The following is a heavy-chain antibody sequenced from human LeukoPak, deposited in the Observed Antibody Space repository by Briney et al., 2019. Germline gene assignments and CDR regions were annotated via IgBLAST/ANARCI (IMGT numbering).Heavy chain of an antibody. V-gene: IGHV1-69*05. Sequence: ASVKVSCKASGGTFSSYAISWVRQAPGQGLEWMGGIIPIFGTANYAQKFQGRVTITTDESTSTAYMELSSLRSEDTAVYYCARVAPGELLHPMDYWGQGTLVTVSS. CDR2: IIPIFGTA. CDR3: ARVAPGELLHPMDY. J-gene: IGHJ4*02. D-gene: IGHD1-26*01. CDR1: GGTFSSYA.